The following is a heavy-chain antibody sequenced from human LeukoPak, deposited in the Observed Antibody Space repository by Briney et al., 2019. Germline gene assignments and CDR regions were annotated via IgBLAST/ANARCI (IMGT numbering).Heavy chain of an antibody. V-gene: IGHV3-9*03. CDR2: ISWNSGSI. CDR1: GFTFDDYA. Sequence: GGSLRLSCAASGFTFDDYAMHWVRHAPGKGLEWVSGISWNSGSIGYADSVKGRFTISRDNAKNSLYLQMNSLRAEDMALYYCAKEISIAAAGTTGAFDIWGQGTMVTVSS. J-gene: IGHJ3*02. D-gene: IGHD6-13*01. CDR3: AKEISIAAAGTTGAFDI.